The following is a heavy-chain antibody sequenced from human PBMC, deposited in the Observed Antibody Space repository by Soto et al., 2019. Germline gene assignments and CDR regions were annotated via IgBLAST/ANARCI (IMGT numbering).Heavy chain of an antibody. Sequence: ASVKVSCKASGYTFTSYGISWVRQAPGQGLEWMGWISAYNGNTNYAQKLQGRVTMTADTSTSTAYMELRSLRSDDTAVYYCARDPQTYYDFWSGYQNLDYWGQGTLVTV. J-gene: IGHJ4*02. D-gene: IGHD3-3*01. CDR2: ISAYNGNT. V-gene: IGHV1-18*01. CDR1: GYTFTSYG. CDR3: ARDPQTYYDFWSGYQNLDY.